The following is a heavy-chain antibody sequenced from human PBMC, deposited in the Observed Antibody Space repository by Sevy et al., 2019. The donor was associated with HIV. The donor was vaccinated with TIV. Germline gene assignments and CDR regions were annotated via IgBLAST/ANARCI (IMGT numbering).Heavy chain of an antibody. J-gene: IGHJ6*02. D-gene: IGHD4-17*01. CDR1: GYTFTSYA. CDR2: INTNTGNP. V-gene: IGHV7-4-1*02. Sequence: ASVKVSCKASGYTFTSYAMNWVRQAPGQGLEWMGWINTNTGNPTYAQGFTGRFVFSLDTSVSTAYLQISSLKAEDTAVYYCARGLWYGDYGYYYYYYGMDVWGQGTTVTVSS. CDR3: ARGLWYGDYGYYYYYYGMDV.